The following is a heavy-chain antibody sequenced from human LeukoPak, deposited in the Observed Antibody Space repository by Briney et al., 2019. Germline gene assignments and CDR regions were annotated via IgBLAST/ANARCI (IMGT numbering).Heavy chain of an antibody. J-gene: IGHJ3*02. V-gene: IGHV4-59*01. D-gene: IGHD3-3*01. CDR2: IYYSGST. CDR3: ASNYDFWSGPDAFDI. CDR1: GGSISSYY. Sequence: SETLSLTCTVSGGSISSYYWSWIRQPPGKGLEWIGYIYYSGSTNYNPSLKSRVTISVDMSKNQFSLKLSSVTAADTAVYYCASNYDFWSGPDAFDIWGQGTMVTVSS.